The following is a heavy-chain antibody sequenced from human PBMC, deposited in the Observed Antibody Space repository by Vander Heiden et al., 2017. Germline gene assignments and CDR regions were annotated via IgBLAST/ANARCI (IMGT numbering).Heavy chain of an antibody. D-gene: IGHD5-12*01. J-gene: IGHJ4*02. V-gene: IGHV3-15*01. CDR3: TAAWMRNGVDY. CDR2: IKSKTEGGTT. Sequence: EVLLVESAGGLVNPGGSLRFSCAASGFTLSDAWRCWLRQAPGKGLEWVGRIKSKTEGGTTDYAAPVKGRFTILRDDSKNTVSLQMNSLKIEDTAVYYCTAAWMRNGVDYWGQGTLVTVSS. CDR1: GFTLSDAW.